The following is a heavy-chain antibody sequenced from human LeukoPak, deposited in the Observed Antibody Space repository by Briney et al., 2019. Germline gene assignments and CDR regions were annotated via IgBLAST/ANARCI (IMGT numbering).Heavy chain of an antibody. CDR2: IYHSGST. J-gene: IGHJ5*02. CDR3: VKDNGRWFDP. Sequence: SETLSLTCTVSGGSISSGGYYWSWIRQPPGKGLEWIGYIYHSGSTNYNPSLKSRVTISIDPSKNQFSLKLSSVTAADTAIYYCVKDNGRWFDPWGQGTLVIVSS. D-gene: IGHD1-26*01. CDR1: GGSISSGGYY. V-gene: IGHV4-61*08.